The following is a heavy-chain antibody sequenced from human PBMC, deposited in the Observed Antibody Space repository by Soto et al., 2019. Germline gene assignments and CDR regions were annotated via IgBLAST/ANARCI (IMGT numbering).Heavy chain of an antibody. CDR2: ISYDGSNK. Sequence: ESGGGVVQPGRSLRLSCAASGFTFSSYAMHWVRQAPGKGLEWVAVISYDGSNKYYADSVKGRFTISRDNSKNTLYLQMNSLRAEDTAVYYCARGYCTNGVCPDYYYYGMDVWGQGTTVTVSS. CDR3: ARGYCTNGVCPDYYYYGMDV. D-gene: IGHD2-8*01. CDR1: GFTFSSYA. J-gene: IGHJ6*02. V-gene: IGHV3-30-3*01.